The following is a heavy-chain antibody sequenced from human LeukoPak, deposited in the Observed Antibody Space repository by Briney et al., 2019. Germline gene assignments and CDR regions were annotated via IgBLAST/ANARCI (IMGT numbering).Heavy chain of an antibody. CDR2: ISYDGSNK. Sequence: PGGSLRLSCAASGFTVSSNYMSWVRQAPGKGLEWVAVISYDGSNKYYADSVKGRFTISRDNSKNTLYLQMNSLRAEDTAVYYCARSVGSGSSSPDYWGQGTLVTVSS. J-gene: IGHJ4*02. CDR3: ARSVGSGSSSPDY. CDR1: GFTVSSNY. V-gene: IGHV3-30-3*01. D-gene: IGHD3-10*01.